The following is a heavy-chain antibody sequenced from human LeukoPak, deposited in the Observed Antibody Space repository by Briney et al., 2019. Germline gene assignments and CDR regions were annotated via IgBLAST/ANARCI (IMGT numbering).Heavy chain of an antibody. V-gene: IGHV3-23*01. CDR2: ISGSGGST. J-gene: IGHJ6*02. CDR3: AKDLDRRVGEFYYGMDV. D-gene: IGHD3-10*01. Sequence: PGGSLRLSCAASGFTFSSYAMSWVRQAPGKGLEWVSAISGSGGSTYYADSVKGRFTISRDNSKNTLYLQMNSLRAEDTAVYYCAKDLDRRVGEFYYGMDVWGQGTTVTVSS. CDR1: GFTFSSYA.